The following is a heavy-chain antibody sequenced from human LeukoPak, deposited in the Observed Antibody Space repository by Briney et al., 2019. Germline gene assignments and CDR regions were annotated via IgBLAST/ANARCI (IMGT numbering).Heavy chain of an antibody. J-gene: IGHJ6*03. CDR2: INSDGSST. Sequence: GGSLRLSCAASGFTFSSYWMHWVRQAPGKGLVWVSRINSDGSSTSYADSVKGRFTISRDNAKNTLYLQMNSLRAEDTAVYYCASLPKYYYYYYMDVWGKGTTVTVSS. V-gene: IGHV3-74*01. CDR3: ASLPKYYYYYYMDV. CDR1: GFTFSSYW.